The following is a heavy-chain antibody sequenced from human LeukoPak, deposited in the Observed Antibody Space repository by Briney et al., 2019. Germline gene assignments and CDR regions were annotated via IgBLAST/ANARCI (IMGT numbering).Heavy chain of an antibody. D-gene: IGHD6-13*01. Sequence: SETLSLTCTVSGGSISSYYWSWIRQPPGKGLEWIGYIYYSGSTNYNPSLKSRVTISVDTSKNQFSLKLSSVTAADRAVYYCASGRYSSSWYGDWGQGTLVTVSS. CDR3: ASGRYSSSWYGD. V-gene: IGHV4-59*01. J-gene: IGHJ4*02. CDR2: IYYSGST. CDR1: GGSISSYY.